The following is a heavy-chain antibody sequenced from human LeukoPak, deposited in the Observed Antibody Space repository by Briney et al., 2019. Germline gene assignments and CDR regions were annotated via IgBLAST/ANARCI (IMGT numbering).Heavy chain of an antibody. CDR3: ARAEENYYDSSGINWFDP. CDR2: ISSSGSTI. CDR1: GFTFSSYE. J-gene: IGHJ5*02. V-gene: IGHV3-48*03. Sequence: GGSLRLSCAASGFTFSSYEMNWVRQAPGKRLEWVSYISSSGSTIYYADSVKGRFTISRDNAKNSLYLQMNSLRAEDTAVYYCARAEENYYDSSGINWFDPWGQGTLVTVSS. D-gene: IGHD3-22*01.